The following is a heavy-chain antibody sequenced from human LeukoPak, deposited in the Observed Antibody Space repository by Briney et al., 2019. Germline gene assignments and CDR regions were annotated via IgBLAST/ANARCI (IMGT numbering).Heavy chain of an antibody. Sequence: GGSLRLPCAASGFTFSSYAMSWVRQAPGKGLEWVANIKQDGSEKYYVDSVKGRFTISRDNAKNSLYLQMNSLRAEDTAVYYCARDDARRYYDSSGPKNYFDYWGQGTLVTVSS. CDR3: ARDDARRYYDSSGPKNYFDY. CDR2: IKQDGSEK. D-gene: IGHD3-22*01. CDR1: GFTFSSYA. J-gene: IGHJ4*02. V-gene: IGHV3-7*01.